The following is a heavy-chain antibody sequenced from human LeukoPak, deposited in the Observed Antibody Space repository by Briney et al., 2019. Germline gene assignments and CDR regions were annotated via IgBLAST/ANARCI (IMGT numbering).Heavy chain of an antibody. CDR2: IIPIFGTA. J-gene: IGHJ4*02. CDR1: GGTFSSYA. CDR3: ARGKAMADY. V-gene: IGHV1-69*05. Sequence: ASVKVSCKASGGTFSSYAISWVRQAPGQGLEWMGGIIPIFGTANYAQKFQGRVTMTRDTSISTAYMELSRLRSDDTAVYYCARGKAMADYWGQGTLVTVSS. D-gene: IGHD5-18*01.